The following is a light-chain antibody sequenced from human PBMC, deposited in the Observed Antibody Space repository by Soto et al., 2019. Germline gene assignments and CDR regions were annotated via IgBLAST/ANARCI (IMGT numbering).Light chain of an antibody. CDR3: QQYNNWPPVT. CDR1: QSVSSN. V-gene: IGKV3-15*01. J-gene: IGKJ1*01. CDR2: GAS. Sequence: EIVMTQSPATLSVSPGERATLSCRASQSVSSNLAWYQQKPGQAPRLLIYGASTRATGIPARFSGSGSGTEFTLTISSLQSEDFAVYFCQQYNNWPPVTFGQGTKVEIK.